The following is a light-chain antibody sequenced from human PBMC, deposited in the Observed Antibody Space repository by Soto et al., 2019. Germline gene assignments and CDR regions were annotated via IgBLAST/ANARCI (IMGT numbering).Light chain of an antibody. CDR2: GAS. CDR1: QSVSSN. J-gene: IGKJ1*01. CDR3: QQYHNWPPWT. Sequence: IVMTQPPATQSVYPGERATLSCRASQSVSSNLAWNQQKPGQAPRLPIYGASTRANGIPARFSGSGSGTEVTLTISGLECVDLSGYCCQQYHNWPPWTFGQGNKVEI. V-gene: IGKV3-15*01.